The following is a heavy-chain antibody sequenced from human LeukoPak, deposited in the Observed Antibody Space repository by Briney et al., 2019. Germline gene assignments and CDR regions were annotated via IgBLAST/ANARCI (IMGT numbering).Heavy chain of an antibody. CDR3: ARPRSTESGSYNWFDP. J-gene: IGHJ5*02. V-gene: IGHV1-69*02. D-gene: IGHD1-26*01. CDR2: IIPFVGLT. CDR1: GGTLSSYP. Sequence: SVKVSCKASGGTLSSYPISWIRQAPRQGLELMGRIIPFVGLTNYAPRFQGRVTITADKDTTTAYMELSGLTSEDTAVYYCARPRSTESGSYNWFDPWGQGTLVTVSS.